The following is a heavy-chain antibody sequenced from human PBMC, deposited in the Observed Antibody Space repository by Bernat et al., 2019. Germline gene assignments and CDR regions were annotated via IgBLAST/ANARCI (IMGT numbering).Heavy chain of an antibody. J-gene: IGHJ3*01. Sequence: QVHLVESGGGVVQPGISLRLSCGASGFMFSIYGMHWVRQAPGEGLEWVAVIWYDGSNKYYADSVKGRLTVSRDNTKNMMFLQINSLRDEDTAVYFCARGVGRVLTGDAFDVWGQGTVVTVSS. CDR2: IWYDGSNK. D-gene: IGHD3-3*01. CDR1: GFMFSIYG. CDR3: ARGVGRVLTGDAFDV. V-gene: IGHV3-33*01.